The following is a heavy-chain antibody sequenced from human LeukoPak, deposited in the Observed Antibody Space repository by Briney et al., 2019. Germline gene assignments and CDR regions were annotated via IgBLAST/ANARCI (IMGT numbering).Heavy chain of an antibody. CDR3: ARSRGDYVLKYFQH. CDR1: GGSFSGYY. V-gene: IGHV4-34*01. J-gene: IGHJ1*01. CDR2: INHSGST. Sequence: SETLSLTCAVYGGSFSGYYWSWIRQPPGKELEWIGEINHSGSTNYNPSLKSRVTISVDTSKNQFSLKLSSVTAADTAVYYCARSRGDYVLKYFQHWGQGTLVTVSS. D-gene: IGHD4-17*01.